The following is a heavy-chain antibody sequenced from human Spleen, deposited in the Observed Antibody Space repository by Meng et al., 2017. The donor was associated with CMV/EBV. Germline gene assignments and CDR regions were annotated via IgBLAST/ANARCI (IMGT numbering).Heavy chain of an antibody. Sequence: ETLSLTCAASGFTFSSYSMNWVRQAPGKGLEWVSSISSSSSYIYYADSVKGRFTISRDNAKNSLYLQMNSLRAEDTAVYYCAKGRIQLWFLLDSWGQGSLVTVSS. D-gene: IGHD5-18*01. J-gene: IGHJ4*02. CDR2: ISSSSSYI. CDR1: GFTFSSYS. CDR3: AKGRIQLWFLLDS. V-gene: IGHV3-21*01.